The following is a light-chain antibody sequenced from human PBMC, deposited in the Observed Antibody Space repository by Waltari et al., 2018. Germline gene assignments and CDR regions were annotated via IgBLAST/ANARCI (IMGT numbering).Light chain of an antibody. CDR2: SNS. CDR3: AAWDDSLSGVI. Sequence: QSVLTQPPSASGTPGQRVTISCSGSYSNIGSNTVNWYQQLPGTAPKVLIYSNSQRPSGVPDRFSGSKSGTLASLAISGLQSEDEADYYCAAWDDSLSGVIFGGGTKLTVL. V-gene: IGLV1-44*01. J-gene: IGLJ2*01. CDR1: YSNIGSNT.